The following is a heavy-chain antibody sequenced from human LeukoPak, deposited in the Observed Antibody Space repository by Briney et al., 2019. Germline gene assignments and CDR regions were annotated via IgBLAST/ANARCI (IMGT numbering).Heavy chain of an antibody. CDR3: AKVKWELPAFDI. D-gene: IGHD1-26*01. J-gene: IGHJ3*02. CDR1: GFTFDDYA. CDR2: ISWNSGSI. Sequence: PGRSLRLSCAASGFTFDDYAMHWVRQAPGKGLEWVSGISWNSGSIGYADSVKGRFTISRDNAKNSLYLQMNSLRAEDTALYYCAKVKWELPAFDIWGQETMVTVSS. V-gene: IGHV3-9*01.